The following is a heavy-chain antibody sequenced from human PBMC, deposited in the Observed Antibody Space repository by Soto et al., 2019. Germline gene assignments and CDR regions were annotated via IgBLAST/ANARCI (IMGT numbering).Heavy chain of an antibody. CDR2: IYYSGST. CDR3: AREVAAAGFDY. CDR1: GGSISSYY. D-gene: IGHD6-13*01. V-gene: IGHV4-59*01. Sequence: QVQLQESGPGLVKPSETLSLTCTVSGGSISSYYWSWIRQPPGKGLEWIGYIYYSGSTNYNPSLKSRGTISVDTSKNQFSLKLSSVTAADTAVYYCAREVAAAGFDYWGQGTLVTVSS. J-gene: IGHJ4*02.